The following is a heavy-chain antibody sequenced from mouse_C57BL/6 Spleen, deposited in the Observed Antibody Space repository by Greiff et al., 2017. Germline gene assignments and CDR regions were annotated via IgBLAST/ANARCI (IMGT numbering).Heavy chain of an antibody. Sequence: VQLQQSGAELVKPGASVKISCKASGYAFSSYWMNWVKQRPGKGLEWIGQIYPGDGDTNYNGKFKGKATLTADKSSSTAYMQRSSLTSEDSAVYFCAREVKQGVHYFDYWGQGTTLTVSS. CDR2: IYPGDGDT. V-gene: IGHV1-80*01. CDR3: AREVKQGVHYFDY. J-gene: IGHJ2*01. CDR1: GYAFSSYW. D-gene: IGHD2-14*01.